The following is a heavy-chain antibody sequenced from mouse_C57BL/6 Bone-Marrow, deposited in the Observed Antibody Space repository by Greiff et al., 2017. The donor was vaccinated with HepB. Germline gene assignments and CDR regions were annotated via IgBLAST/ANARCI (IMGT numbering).Heavy chain of an antibody. D-gene: IGHD1-1*01. V-gene: IGHV2-2*01. J-gene: IGHJ3*01. CDR2: IWSGGST. Sequence: VQLQQSGPGLVQPSQSLSITCTVSGFSLTSYGVHWVRQSPGKGLEWLGVIWSGGSTDYNAAFISRLSISKDNAKSQVFFKMNNLQADDTAIYYCARAVYRSYVWFAYWGQGTLVTVSA. CDR1: GFSLTSYG. CDR3: ARAVYRSYVWFAY.